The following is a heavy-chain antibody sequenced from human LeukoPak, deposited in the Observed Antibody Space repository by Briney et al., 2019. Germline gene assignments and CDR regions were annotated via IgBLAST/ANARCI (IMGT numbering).Heavy chain of an antibody. Sequence: PGGSLRLSCAASGFTFSSYGMHWVRQAPGKGLEWVAFIRYDGSNKYYADSVKGRFTISRDNSKNTLYLQMNSLRAEDTAVYYCARGGIAAAGKLGVWPRLDYWGQGTLVTVSS. D-gene: IGHD6-13*01. CDR2: IRYDGSNK. CDR1: GFTFSSYG. V-gene: IGHV3-30*02. CDR3: ARGGIAAAGKLGVWPRLDY. J-gene: IGHJ4*02.